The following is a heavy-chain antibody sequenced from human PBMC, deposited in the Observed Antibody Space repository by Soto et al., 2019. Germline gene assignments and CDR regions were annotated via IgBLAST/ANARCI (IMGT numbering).Heavy chain of an antibody. V-gene: IGHV1-58*02. Sequence: QMQLVQSGPEVKKPGTSVKVSCKASGFTFSHSAMQWVRQARGQSLEWIGWVVVGSGKTNYAQKFKERGTLPWXTXTXXANIDVSSLRSEDTAVYYCAAESYYESHGTKGRMGWGQGTLVTVSS. J-gene: IGHJ4*02. CDR2: VVVGSGKT. CDR3: AAESYYESHGTKGRMG. D-gene: IGHD3-22*01. CDR1: GFTFSHSA.